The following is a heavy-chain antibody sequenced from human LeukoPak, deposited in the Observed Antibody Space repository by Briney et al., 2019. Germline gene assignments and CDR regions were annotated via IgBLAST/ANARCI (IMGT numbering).Heavy chain of an antibody. J-gene: IGHJ4*02. CDR1: GFTYSW. V-gene: IGHV3-15*01. CDR2: IKSKTDGGTT. D-gene: IGHD3-3*01. CDR3: TTVGTSGYYDFWSGYSDFDY. Sequence: GGSLRLSCAASGFTYSWMSRVRQAPGKGLEWVGRIKSKTDGGTTDYAAPVKGRFTISRDDSKNTLYLQMTSLKTEDTAVYYCTTVGTSGYYDFWSGYSDFDYWGQGTLVTVSS.